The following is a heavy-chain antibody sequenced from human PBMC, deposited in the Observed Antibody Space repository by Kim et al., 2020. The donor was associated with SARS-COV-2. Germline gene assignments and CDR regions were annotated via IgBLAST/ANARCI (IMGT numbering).Heavy chain of an antibody. J-gene: IGHJ4*02. Sequence: ASVKVSCKASRYTFTSYDINWVRQATGQGLEWIGWMNPNSGDTGYAQKFQGRVTMTRNTSLSPGYMEQSRLRSEDTAVYYCARGNTEWLVRYCDHWGQGTLVTVSS. CDR2: MNPNSGDT. CDR3: ARGNTEWLVRYCDH. V-gene: IGHV1-8*01. D-gene: IGHD6-19*01. CDR1: RYTFTSYD.